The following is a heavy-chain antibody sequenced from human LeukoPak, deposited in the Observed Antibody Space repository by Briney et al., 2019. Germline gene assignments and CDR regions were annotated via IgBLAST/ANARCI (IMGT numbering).Heavy chain of an antibody. CDR2: ISAYHSKT. V-gene: IGHV1-18*04. D-gene: IGHD6-19*01. CDR3: ARDSPFMVPGTGDAFDI. CDR1: GYDFSTFC. J-gene: IGHJ3*02. Sequence: ASVTVSCKASGYDFSTFCMSWVRQAPGEGLEWMGWISAYHSKTNFPLRFQGRVTLTTETSTSTAYMELRILRSDDTAIYYCARDSPFMVPGTGDAFDIWGQGTMVSVSS.